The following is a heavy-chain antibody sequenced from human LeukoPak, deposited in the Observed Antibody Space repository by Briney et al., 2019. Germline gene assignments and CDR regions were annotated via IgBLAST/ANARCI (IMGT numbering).Heavy chain of an antibody. CDR2: IYYSGST. V-gene: IGHV4-59*12. CDR3: ARVHPIKNYYDSRDY. CDR1: GGSISSYY. Sequence: PSETLSLTCTVSGGSISSYYWSWIRQPPGKGLEWIGYIYYSGSTNYNPSLKSRVTISVDTSKNQFSLKLSSVTAADTAVYYCARVHPIKNYYDSRDYWGQGTLVTVSS. J-gene: IGHJ4*02. D-gene: IGHD3-22*01.